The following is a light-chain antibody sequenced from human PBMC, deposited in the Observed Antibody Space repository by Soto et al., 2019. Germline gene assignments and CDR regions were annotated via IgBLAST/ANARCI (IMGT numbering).Light chain of an antibody. J-gene: IGKJ1*01. CDR2: AAS. CDR1: QSISSY. V-gene: IGKV1-39*01. Sequence: DIQMTQSPSSLSASVRDRVTLTFRASQSISSYLNWYQQKPGKAPKLLIYAASSLQSGVPSRFSGSGSGTDFTLTISSLQPEDFATYYCQQSYSTPRTFGQGTKV. CDR3: QQSYSTPRT.